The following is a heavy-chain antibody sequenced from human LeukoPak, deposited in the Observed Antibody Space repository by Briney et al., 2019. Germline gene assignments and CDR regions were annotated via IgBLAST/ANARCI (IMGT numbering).Heavy chain of an antibody. Sequence: PGGSLRLSCAASGFTFSSYSMNWVHQAPGKGLEWVSYISSSSNTIYYAESVKGRFTISRDNAKNSLYLQMNSLRAEDTAVYYCAREIYDSSGYYDYWGQGTLVTVSS. CDR3: AREIYDSSGYYDY. D-gene: IGHD3-22*01. CDR2: ISSSSNTI. CDR1: GFTFSSYS. V-gene: IGHV3-48*01. J-gene: IGHJ4*02.